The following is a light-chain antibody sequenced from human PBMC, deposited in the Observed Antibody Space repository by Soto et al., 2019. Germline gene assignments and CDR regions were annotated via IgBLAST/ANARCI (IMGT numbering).Light chain of an antibody. CDR2: GAS. J-gene: IGKJ5*01. V-gene: IGKV3-15*01. CDR1: QSVSIK. Sequence: EIVLTQSPGTLSLSPGERATLSCRASQSVSIKLAWYQQKPGQAPRLLIYGASTRATGIPARFSGSRSGPEFTLTINSLQSEDFAVYYCQQYNNWPPITFGQGTRLEI. CDR3: QQYNNWPPIT.